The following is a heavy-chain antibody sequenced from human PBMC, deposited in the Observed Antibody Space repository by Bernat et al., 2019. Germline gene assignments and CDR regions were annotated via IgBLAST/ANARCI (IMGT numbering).Heavy chain of an antibody. J-gene: IGHJ5*02. CDR1: GFTFSNAW. D-gene: IGHD1-14*01. CDR2: IKSKSAGGTT. Sequence: EAQLMESGGGLVKPGGSLRLSCAASGFTFSNAWMSWVRQAPGKGLEWVGRIKSKSAGGTTDYAATVQGRFTISRDDSKNTLYLQMNSLKTEDTAVYFCAGEPNWFDPWGQGTLVTVSS. CDR3: AGEPNWFDP. V-gene: IGHV3-15*01.